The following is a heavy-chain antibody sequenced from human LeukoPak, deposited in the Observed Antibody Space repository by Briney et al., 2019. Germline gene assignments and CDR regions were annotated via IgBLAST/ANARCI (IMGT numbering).Heavy chain of an antibody. J-gene: IGHJ4*02. CDR1: GFTFSKFA. CDR3: ARDAGKGSKDFEFDY. D-gene: IGHD1-14*01. CDR2: ISAPGDST. V-gene: IGHV3-23*01. Sequence: GGSLRLSCAASGFTFSKFAMSWVRQAPGKGLEWVSSISAPGDSTYYADSVKGRFTISRDNSKHTLFLLMTTPRAEDTAVYYCARDAGKGSKDFEFDYWGQGVRVIVSS.